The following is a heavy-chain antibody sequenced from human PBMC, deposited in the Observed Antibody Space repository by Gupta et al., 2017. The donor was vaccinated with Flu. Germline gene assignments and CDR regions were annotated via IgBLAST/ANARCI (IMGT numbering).Heavy chain of an antibody. D-gene: IGHD3-22*01. CDR1: GGSISRGGYY. J-gene: IGHJ3*02. CDR3: AREGTYYYDSSGYTDAFDI. V-gene: IGHV4-31*03. Sequence: QVQLQESGPGLVKPSQTLSLTCTVSGGSISRGGYYWSWIRQHPGKGLEWIGYIYYSGSTYYNPSLKSRVTISVDTSKNQFSLKLSSVTAADTAVYYCAREGTYYYDSSGYTDAFDIWGQGTMVTVSS. CDR2: IYYSGST.